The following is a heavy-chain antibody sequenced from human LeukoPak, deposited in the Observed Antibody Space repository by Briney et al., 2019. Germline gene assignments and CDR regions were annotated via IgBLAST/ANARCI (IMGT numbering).Heavy chain of an antibody. J-gene: IGHJ4*02. CDR2: ISAYNGNT. CDR3: ARSDHRYGGYGGGDY. D-gene: IGHD5-12*01. CDR1: GYTFTSYG. V-gene: IGHV1-18*01. Sequence: GASVKVSCKASGYTFTSYGISWVRQAPGQGLEWMGWISAYNGNTNYAQKLQGRVTMTTDTSTSTAYMELRSLRSDDTAVYYCARSDHRYGGYGGGDYWGQGTLVTAFS.